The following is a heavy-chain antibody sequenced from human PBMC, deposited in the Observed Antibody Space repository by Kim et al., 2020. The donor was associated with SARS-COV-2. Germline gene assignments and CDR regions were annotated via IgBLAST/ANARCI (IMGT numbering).Heavy chain of an antibody. Sequence: VKGRFTIYRDNAKNSVYLQMNSLRDEDTAIYYCARDKFATETRQTSAHFQYWGQGTLVSVSS. J-gene: IGHJ1*01. CDR3: ARDKFATETRQTSAHFQY. D-gene: IGHD1-1*01. V-gene: IGHV3-48*03.